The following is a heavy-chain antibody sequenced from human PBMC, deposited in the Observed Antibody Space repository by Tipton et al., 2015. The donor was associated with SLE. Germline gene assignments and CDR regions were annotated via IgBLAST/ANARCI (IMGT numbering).Heavy chain of an antibody. V-gene: IGHV3-23*01. CDR2: VSGSGVNT. CDR3: I. Sequence: SLRLSCAASGFTFSNFAMSWVRQAPGKGLEWVSGVSGSGVNTHHLDSVKGRFTISRDNSKNTLYLQMNSPRGRGYDCAFDIWGQGTMVTVSS. CDR1: GFTFSNFA. D-gene: IGHD5-12*01. J-gene: IGHJ3*02.